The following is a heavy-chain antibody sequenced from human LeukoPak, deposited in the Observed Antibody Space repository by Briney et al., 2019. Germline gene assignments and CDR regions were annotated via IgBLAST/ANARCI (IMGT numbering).Heavy chain of an antibody. CDR3: ARRGYHDSSGYDY. Sequence: GGSLRLSCAASGFTFADYGMSWVRQAPGKGLEWVSSISGSSSDIYYADSVKGRFTISRDNAKNSVFLQMNNLRAEDTAIYYCARRGYHDSSGYDYWGQGTLVTVSS. J-gene: IGHJ4*02. D-gene: IGHD3-22*01. CDR1: GFTFADYG. CDR2: ISGSSSDI. V-gene: IGHV3-21*06.